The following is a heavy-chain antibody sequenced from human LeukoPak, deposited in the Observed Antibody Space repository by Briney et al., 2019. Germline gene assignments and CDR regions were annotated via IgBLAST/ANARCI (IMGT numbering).Heavy chain of an antibody. D-gene: IGHD4-23*01. J-gene: IGHJ4*02. Sequence: KASETLSLTCTVSGGSISSYYWSWIRQPAGKGLEWIGRIHTSGSTNYNPSLTSRVTMSVDTSRNQFSLKLSSVTAADTAVYYCAREMAYGGNNFDYWGQGTLVTVSS. CDR3: AREMAYGGNNFDY. CDR1: GGSISSYY. V-gene: IGHV4-4*07. CDR2: IHTSGST.